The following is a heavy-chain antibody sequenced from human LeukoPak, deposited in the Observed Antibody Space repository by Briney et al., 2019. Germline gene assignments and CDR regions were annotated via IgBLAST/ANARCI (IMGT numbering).Heavy chain of an antibody. J-gene: IGHJ3*02. V-gene: IGHV3-23*01. CDR1: GFTFSSYA. D-gene: IGHD2-15*01. Sequence: GGSLRLSCAASGFTFSSYAMSWVRQAPGKGLEWVSAISGSGGSTYYADSVKGRFTISRDNSKDTLYLQMNSLRAEGTALYYCARGPYCSGGTCYVLGAFDIWGQGTMVTVS. CDR3: ARGPYCSGGTCYVLGAFDI. CDR2: ISGSGGST.